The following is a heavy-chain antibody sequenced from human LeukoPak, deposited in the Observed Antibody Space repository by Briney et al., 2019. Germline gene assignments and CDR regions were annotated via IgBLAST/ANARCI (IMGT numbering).Heavy chain of an antibody. V-gene: IGHV1-46*01. Sequence: ASVKVSCKASGGTFSSYAISWVRQAPGQGLERMGIINPSGGSTSYAQKFQGRVTMTRDTSTSTVYMELSSLRSEDTAVYYCAAQGLYCSSTSCSPRQQLVVDYWGQGTLVTVSS. J-gene: IGHJ4*02. D-gene: IGHD2-2*01. CDR1: GGTFSSYA. CDR2: INPSGGST. CDR3: AAQGLYCSSTSCSPRQQLVVDY.